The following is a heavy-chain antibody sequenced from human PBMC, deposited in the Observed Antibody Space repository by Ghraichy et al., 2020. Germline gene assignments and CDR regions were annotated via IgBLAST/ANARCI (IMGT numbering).Heavy chain of an antibody. CDR1: GFTFSSYG. D-gene: IGHD3-10*01. CDR2: IRYDGSNK. Sequence: GGSLRLSCAASGFTFSSYGMHWVRQAPGKGLEWVAFIRYDGSNKYYADSVKGRFTISRDNSKNTLYLQMNSLRAEDTAVYYCAKDLITMVRGVSRFDYWGQGTLVTVSS. CDR3: AKDLITMVRGVSRFDY. J-gene: IGHJ4*02. V-gene: IGHV3-30*02.